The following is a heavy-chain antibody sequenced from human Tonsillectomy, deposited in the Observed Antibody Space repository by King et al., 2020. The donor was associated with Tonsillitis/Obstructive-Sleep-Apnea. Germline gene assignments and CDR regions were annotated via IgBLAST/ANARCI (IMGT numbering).Heavy chain of an antibody. J-gene: IGHJ4*02. CDR1: GGSFSGYY. D-gene: IGHD7-27*01. V-gene: IGHV4-34*01. Sequence: VQLQQWGAGLLKPSEPLSLTCAVYGGSFSGYYWSWIRQPPGKGLEWIGEINHSGSTNYNPSLKSRVTISVDTSKNQFSLKLSSVTAADTAVYYCARGELGMGYFDYWGQGTLVTVSS. CDR3: ARGELGMGYFDY. CDR2: INHSGST.